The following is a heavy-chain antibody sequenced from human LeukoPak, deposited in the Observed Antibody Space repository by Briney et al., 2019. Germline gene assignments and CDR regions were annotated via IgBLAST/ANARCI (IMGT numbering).Heavy chain of an antibody. D-gene: IGHD3-3*01. CDR1: GFTFSTYG. V-gene: IGHV3-21*01. Sequence: GGSLRLSCAASGFTFSTYGMHWVRQAPGKGLEWVSSITGSSSHTSYADSVRGRFSISRDNAKNSLYLQMDSLRAEDTAVYYCARALRFFSFGGYYFDYWGQGTLVTVSS. CDR3: ARALRFFSFGGYYFDY. J-gene: IGHJ4*02. CDR2: ITGSSSHT.